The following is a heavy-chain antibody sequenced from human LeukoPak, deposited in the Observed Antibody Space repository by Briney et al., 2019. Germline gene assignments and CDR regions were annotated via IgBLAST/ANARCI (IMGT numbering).Heavy chain of an antibody. Sequence: TGGSLRLSCAASGFTFGSFAMHWVRQAPGKGLEWVAVISYDGSNKYYADSVKGRFTISRDSSKTTLDLHMNSLRAEDTALYYCAKGRWTGDDAFDIWGQGTMVTVSS. CDR1: GFTFGSFA. CDR3: AKGRWTGDDAFDI. V-gene: IGHV3-30*18. J-gene: IGHJ3*02. D-gene: IGHD3/OR15-3a*01. CDR2: ISYDGSNK.